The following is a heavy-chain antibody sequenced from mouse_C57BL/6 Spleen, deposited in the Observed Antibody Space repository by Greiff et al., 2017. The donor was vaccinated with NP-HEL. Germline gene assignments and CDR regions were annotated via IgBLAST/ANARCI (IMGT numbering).Heavy chain of an antibody. CDR2: IHPNSGST. J-gene: IGHJ2*01. CDR1: GYTFTSYW. D-gene: IGHD1-1*01. V-gene: IGHV1-64*01. Sequence: VQLQQPGAELVKPGASVKLSCKASGYTFTSYWMHWVKQRPGQGLEWIGMIHPNSGSTNYNEKFKSKATLTVDKSSSTAYMQLSSLTSEDSAVYYCARYDTTVVPDYWGQGTTLTVSS. CDR3: ARYDTTVVPDY.